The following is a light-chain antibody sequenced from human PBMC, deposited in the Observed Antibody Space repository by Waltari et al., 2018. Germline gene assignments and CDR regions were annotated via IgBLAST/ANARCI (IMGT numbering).Light chain of an antibody. CDR3: QQYNNWPPLT. CDR1: QSISRH. V-gene: IGKV3D-15*01. Sequence: VMTQSPATLFVSPGEGATLSCRASQSISRHVAWYHQKSGQAPRLLIFDASARATGIPARFSGSGSGTEFTLTISSLQSEDGGVYYCQQYNNWPPLTFGGGTKVEIK. CDR2: DAS. J-gene: IGKJ4*01.